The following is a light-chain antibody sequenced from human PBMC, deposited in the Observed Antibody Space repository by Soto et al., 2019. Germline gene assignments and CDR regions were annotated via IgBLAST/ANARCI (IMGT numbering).Light chain of an antibody. V-gene: IGLV1-44*01. CDR1: GSNIGRNS. Sequence: QTVVTQPPSTSGTPGQRVTIPCSGSGSNIGRNSVTWYQRLPGTAPKLLVYRNNQRPSGVPERFSGSKSGTLASLAISDLQSEDEADYYCATWDDSLSGVEFGGGTKLTVL. J-gene: IGLJ3*02. CDR2: RNN. CDR3: ATWDDSLSGVE.